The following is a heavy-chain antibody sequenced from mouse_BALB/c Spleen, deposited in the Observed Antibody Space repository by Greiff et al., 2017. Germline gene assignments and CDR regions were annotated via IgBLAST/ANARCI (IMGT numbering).Heavy chain of an antibody. V-gene: IGHV1-9*01. D-gene: IGHD2-14*01. J-gene: IGHJ1*01. CDR2: ILPGSGST. CDR1: GYTFSSYW. Sequence: QVQLQQSGAELMKPGASVKISCKATGYTFSSYWIEWVKQRPGHGLEWIGEILPGSGSTNYNEKFKGKATFTADTSSNTAYMQLSSLTSEDSAVYYCARGWYDGYFDVWGAGTTVTVSS. CDR3: ARGWYDGYFDV.